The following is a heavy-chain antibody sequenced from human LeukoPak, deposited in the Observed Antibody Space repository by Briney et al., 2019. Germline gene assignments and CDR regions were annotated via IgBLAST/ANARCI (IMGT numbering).Heavy chain of an antibody. Sequence: PSETLSLTCAVYGGSFSGYYWSWIRQPPGKGLEWIGEINHSGSTNYNPSLKSRVTISVDTSKNQFSLKLSSVTAADTAVYYCARRPKDTAIIVWRNGAFDYWGQGTLVTVSS. CDR1: GGSFSGYY. CDR2: INHSGST. V-gene: IGHV4-34*01. J-gene: IGHJ4*02. D-gene: IGHD5-18*01. CDR3: ARRPKDTAIIVWRNGAFDY.